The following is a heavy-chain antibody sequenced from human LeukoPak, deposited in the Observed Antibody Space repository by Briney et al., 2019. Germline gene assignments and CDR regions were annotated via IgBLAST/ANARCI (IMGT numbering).Heavy chain of an antibody. J-gene: IGHJ5*02. CDR1: GFTFSSYA. CDR2: ISGSGGST. CDR3: ARGEGSIVGATGWFDP. V-gene: IGHV3-23*01. D-gene: IGHD1-26*01. Sequence: GGSLRLSCAASGFTFSSYAMSWVRQAPGKGLEWVSAISGSGGSTYYADSVKGRFTISRDNSKNTLYLQMNSLRAEDTAVYYCARGEGSIVGATGWFDPWGQGTLVTVSS.